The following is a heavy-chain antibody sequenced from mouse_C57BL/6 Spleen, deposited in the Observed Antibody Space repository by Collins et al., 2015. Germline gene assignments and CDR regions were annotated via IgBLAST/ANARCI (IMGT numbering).Heavy chain of an antibody. J-gene: IGHJ4*01. D-gene: IGHD2-1*01. CDR3: TRRGNYVRDYAMDY. Sequence: LQQPGSELVRPGASVKLSCKASGYTFTSYWMHWVKQRPGQGLEWIGNIYPGSGSTNYDEKFKSKATLTVDTSSSTAYMQLSSLTSEDSAVYYCTRRGNYVRDYAMDYWGQGTSVTVSS. CDR1: GYTFTSYW. CDR2: IYPGSGST. V-gene: IGHV1S22*01.